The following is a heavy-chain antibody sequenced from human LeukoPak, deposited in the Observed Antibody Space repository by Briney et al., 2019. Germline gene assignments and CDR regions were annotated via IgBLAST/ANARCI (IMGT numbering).Heavy chain of an antibody. CDR1: GFTVSSNY. CDR3: ARRSGVEWRAFDM. CDR2: IYSGGGT. Sequence: QPGGSLRLSCAASGFTVSSNYMSWVRQAPGKGLEWVSIIYSGGGTDYADSVKGRFTISRDNSKNTLYLQMNSLRTEDTALYYCARRSGVEWRAFDMWGQGTMVTVSS. V-gene: IGHV3-66*01. D-gene: IGHD3-3*01. J-gene: IGHJ3*02.